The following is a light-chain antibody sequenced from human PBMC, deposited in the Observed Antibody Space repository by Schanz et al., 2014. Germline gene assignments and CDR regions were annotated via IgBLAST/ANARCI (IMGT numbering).Light chain of an antibody. CDR3: AAWDDSLNGWV. CDR1: SSNIGRNY. V-gene: IGLV1-44*01. CDR2: SNN. Sequence: QSVLTQPPSASGTPGQRVTISCSGSSSNIGRNYVYWYQQLPGTAPKLLIHSNNQRPSGVPDRFSGSKSGTSASLAISGLQSEDEGDYYCAAWDDSLNGWVFGGGTKLTVL. J-gene: IGLJ3*02.